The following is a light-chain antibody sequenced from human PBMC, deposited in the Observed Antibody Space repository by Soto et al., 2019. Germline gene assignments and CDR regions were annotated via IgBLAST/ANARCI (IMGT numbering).Light chain of an antibody. CDR1: QSISIY. J-gene: IGKJ5*01. Sequence: IQMTQSPSSLSASVGYRVAITGRASQSISIYLNWYQLKPGKAPNLLMYGASYLKSGVPTRFSGSGSGTDFTLTISSLQPEDFAIYYCQQTYTTPEITFGQGTRLEIK. CDR3: QQTYTTPEIT. V-gene: IGKV1-39*01. CDR2: GAS.